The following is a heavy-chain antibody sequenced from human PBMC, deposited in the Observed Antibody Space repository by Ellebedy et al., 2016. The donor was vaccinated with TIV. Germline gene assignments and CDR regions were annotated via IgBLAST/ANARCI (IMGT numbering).Heavy chain of an antibody. CDR1: GLTFDDYA. CDR3: ARDLRITARDYYLDY. CDR2: ISWNSGTT. D-gene: IGHD6-6*01. V-gene: IGHV3-9*01. J-gene: IGHJ4*02. Sequence: GGSLRLXXAASGLTFDDYAMHWVRQAPGKGLEWVSGISWNSGTTDYADFVKGRFTISRDNAKNSLYLQMNRLRADDTAFYYCARDLRITARDYYLDYWGQGTLVTVSS.